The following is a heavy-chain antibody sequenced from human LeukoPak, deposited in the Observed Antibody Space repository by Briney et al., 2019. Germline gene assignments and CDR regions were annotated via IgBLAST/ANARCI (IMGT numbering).Heavy chain of an antibody. CDR3: ASQKDGYSFDY. J-gene: IGHJ4*02. V-gene: IGHV4-59*05. Sequence: SETLSLTCTVSGGSIGTYYWSWIRQPPGKGLEWIGSIYYSGSTYSNPSLKSRVTISVDTSKNQFSLKLSSVTAADTAVYYCASQKDGYSFDYWGQGTLVTVSS. CDR1: GGSIGTYY. D-gene: IGHD5-24*01. CDR2: IYYSGST.